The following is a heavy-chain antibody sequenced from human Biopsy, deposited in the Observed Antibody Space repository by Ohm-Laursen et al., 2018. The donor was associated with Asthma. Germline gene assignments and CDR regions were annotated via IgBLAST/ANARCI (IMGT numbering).Heavy chain of an antibody. CDR1: GDAMSTSGSY. D-gene: IGHD6-6*01. J-gene: IGHJ2*01. V-gene: IGHV4-39*02. CDR3: ARAVSSSSYWYFDL. Sequence: SETLSLTCIVSGDAMSTSGSYWGWIRQSPGKGLEWIGSIYYSGRTYYNPSLESRFTISADTSNNHFSLKVTSLTAADTAVYYCARAVSSSSYWYFDLWGRGDLVTVSS. CDR2: IYYSGRT.